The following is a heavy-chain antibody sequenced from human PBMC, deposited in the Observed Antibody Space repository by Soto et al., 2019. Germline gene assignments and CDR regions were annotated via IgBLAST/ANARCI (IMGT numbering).Heavy chain of an antibody. CDR3: ARARLLWSGYSWSPDAFDI. CDR1: GGTFSSYT. V-gene: IGHV1-69*02. Sequence: ASVKVSCKASGGTFSSYTISWVRQAPGQGLEWMGRIIPILGIANYAQKFQGRVTITADKSTSTAYMELSSLRSEDTAVYYCARARLLWSGYSWSPDAFDIWGQGTMVTVSS. CDR2: IIPILGIA. D-gene: IGHD3-3*01. J-gene: IGHJ3*02.